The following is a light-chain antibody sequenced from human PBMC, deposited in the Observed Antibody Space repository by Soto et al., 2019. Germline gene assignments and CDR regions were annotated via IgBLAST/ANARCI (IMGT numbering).Light chain of an antibody. CDR2: GAS. Sequence: EIVMTQSPATLSVSPGGRATLSCRASQSISDTLAWYQQKPGQAPRLLIYGASKRATGFPARFSGSGSGTDFTLTISXLXXXXXXVYYCQQYNNWPWTFGQGTKVEIK. V-gene: IGKV3-15*01. CDR3: QQYNNWPWT. CDR1: QSISDT. J-gene: IGKJ1*01.